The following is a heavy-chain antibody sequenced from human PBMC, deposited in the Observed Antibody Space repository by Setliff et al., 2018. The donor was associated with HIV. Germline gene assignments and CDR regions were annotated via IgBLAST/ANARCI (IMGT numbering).Heavy chain of an antibody. CDR2: INPYRGYT. CDR3: SRESSVGKWFDP. D-gene: IGHD1-26*01. Sequence: SEKVSCKTSGYTFTDYFIHWVRQAPGQGLEWIVRINPYRGYTEFSQEFLGRITMTRDTSSKTAYMQLSRLRSDDTAVYFGSRESSVGKWFDPWGQGTLVTVSS. V-gene: IGHV1-2*06. CDR1: GYTFTDYF. J-gene: IGHJ5*02.